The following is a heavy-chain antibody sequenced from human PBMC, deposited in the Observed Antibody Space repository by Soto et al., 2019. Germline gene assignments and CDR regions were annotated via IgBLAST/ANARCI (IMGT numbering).Heavy chain of an antibody. Sequence: ASVKVSCKASGYTFTSYGISWVRQAPGQGLEWMGWISAYNGNTNYAQKLQGRVTITAEKSTSTAYRELSSLRSEDTAVYYCAHQYYYDSSGYYSGGFDYWGKGPLDTVSS. V-gene: IGHV1-18*01. J-gene: IGHJ4*02. D-gene: IGHD3-22*01. CDR1: GYTFTSYG. CDR3: AHQYYYDSSGYYSGGFDY. CDR2: ISAYNGNT.